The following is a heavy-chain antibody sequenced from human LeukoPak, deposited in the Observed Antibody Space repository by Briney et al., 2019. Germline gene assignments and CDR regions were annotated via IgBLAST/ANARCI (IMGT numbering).Heavy chain of an antibody. CDR1: GFTFDDYA. Sequence: GGSLRLSCAASGFTFDDYAMHWVRQAPGKGLEWVSGISWNSGSIGYADSVKGRFTISRDNAKNSLYLQMNSLRAEDTALYYCAKDGSDPWGQGTLVTVSS. J-gene: IGHJ5*02. V-gene: IGHV3-9*01. CDR3: AKDGSDP. CDR2: ISWNSGSI.